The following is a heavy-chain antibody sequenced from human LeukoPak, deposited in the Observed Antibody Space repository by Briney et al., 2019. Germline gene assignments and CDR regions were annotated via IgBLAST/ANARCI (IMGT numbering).Heavy chain of an antibody. CDR3: AKDSAPYYDILTGYSLFDY. V-gene: IGHV3-23*01. CDR2: NSGSGGST. CDR1: GFTFSSYA. D-gene: IGHD3-9*01. J-gene: IGHJ4*02. Sequence: GASLRLSCTASGFTFSSYAMSWVRQAPGKGLEWVSANSGSGGSTYYADSVKGRFTISRDNSKNTLYLQMNSLRAEDTAVYYCAKDSAPYYDILTGYSLFDYWGQGTLVTVSS.